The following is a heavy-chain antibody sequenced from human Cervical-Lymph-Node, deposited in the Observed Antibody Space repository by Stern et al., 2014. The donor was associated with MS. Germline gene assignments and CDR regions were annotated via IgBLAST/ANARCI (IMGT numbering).Heavy chain of an antibody. CDR2: IRSKGDGGTT. V-gene: IGHV3-15*01. J-gene: IGHJ4*02. CDR1: GFTFANAW. CDR3: PTGLATAIYYFDY. Sequence: EVPLVESGGGLVKPGGSLRLSCTVSGFTFANAWMSWVRQAPGKGLEWIGRIRSKGDGGTTDYAASVEGRFAISRDDSKNTLYLQMNSLKTEDTAVYYCPTGLATAIYYFDYWGQGTLVTVSS. D-gene: IGHD5-12*01.